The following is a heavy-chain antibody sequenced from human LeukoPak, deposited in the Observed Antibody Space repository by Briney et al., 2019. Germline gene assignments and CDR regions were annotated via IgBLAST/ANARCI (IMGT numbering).Heavy chain of an antibody. CDR3: AREGSDYGENRPAYYFDY. J-gene: IGHJ4*02. Sequence: ASVKVSCKASGYTFTGYYMHWVRQAPGQGLEWMGWINPNSGGTNYAQKFQGRVTMTRDTSISTAYMELSRLRSDDTAVYYCAREGSDYGENRPAYYFDYWGQGTLVTVSS. D-gene: IGHD4-17*01. CDR1: GYTFTGYY. CDR2: INPNSGGT. V-gene: IGHV1-2*02.